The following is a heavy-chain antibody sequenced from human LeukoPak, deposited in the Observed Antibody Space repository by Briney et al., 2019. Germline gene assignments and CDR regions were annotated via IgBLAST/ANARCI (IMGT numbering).Heavy chain of an antibody. CDR3: ARGKRPYSSWSFFDY. V-gene: IGHV1-18*01. CDR1: GYTFTSYG. D-gene: IGHD6-13*01. CDR2: ITTYNGNT. Sequence: ASVKVSCKASGYTFTSYGIGWVRQAPGRGLEWMGWITTYNGNTNYAQKFQARVTMTTDTSTSTAYMELSSLRSEDTAVYYCARGKRPYSSWSFFDYWGQGTLVTVSS. J-gene: IGHJ4*02.